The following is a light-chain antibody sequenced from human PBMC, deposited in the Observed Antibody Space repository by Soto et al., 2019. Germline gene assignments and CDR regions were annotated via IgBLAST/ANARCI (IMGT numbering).Light chain of an antibody. J-gene: IGLJ1*01. CDR1: SSDVGGYNF. Sequence: LTQPASVSGSPGQSITISCTGSSSDVGGYNFVSWYQHHPGKAPKLILYEVTTRPSGVSSRFSGSKSGNTASLTISGLQADDEANYYCSSYTSSNTPYVFGTGTKVTVL. V-gene: IGLV2-14*01. CDR2: EVT. CDR3: SSYTSSNTPYV.